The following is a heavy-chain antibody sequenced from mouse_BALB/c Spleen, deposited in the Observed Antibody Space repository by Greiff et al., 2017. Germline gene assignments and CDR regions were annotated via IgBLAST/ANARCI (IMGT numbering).Heavy chain of an antibody. V-gene: IGHV1-9*01. CDR3: ARSRGYYDYDGFAY. D-gene: IGHD2-4*01. J-gene: IGHJ3*01. CDR2: ILPGSGST. CDR1: GYTFSSYW. Sequence: LQESGAELMKPGASVKISCKATGYTFSSYWIEWVKQRPGHGLEWIGEILPGSGSTNYNEKFKGKATFTADTSSNTAYMQLSSLTSEDSAVYYCARSRGYYDYDGFAYWGQGTLVTVSA.